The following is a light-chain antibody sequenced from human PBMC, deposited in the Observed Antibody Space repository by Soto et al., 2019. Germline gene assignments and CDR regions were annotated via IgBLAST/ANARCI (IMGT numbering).Light chain of an antibody. CDR1: SSNIGSNH. CDR2: GNS. CDR3: QSHDSSLSAYV. Sequence: QSVLTQPPSASETPGQRVTISCSGSSSNIGSNHVYWYQHLPGTAPKLLIYGNSNRPSGVPDRFSGSKSGTSASLAITGLQAEDEADFYCQSHDSSLSAYVFGTGTKVTVL. J-gene: IGLJ1*01. V-gene: IGLV1-40*01.